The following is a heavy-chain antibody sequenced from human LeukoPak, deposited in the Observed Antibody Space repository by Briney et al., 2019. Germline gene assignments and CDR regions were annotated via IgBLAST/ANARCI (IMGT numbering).Heavy chain of an antibody. Sequence: PGGSLRLSCAASGFTFSDHYMDWVRQAPGKGLEWVGRTRNKANSYTTEYAASVKGRFTISRDDSKNSLYLQMNSLKTEDTAVYYCARRTAGGSGSAFDYWGQGTLVTVSS. CDR1: GFTFSDHY. J-gene: IGHJ4*02. D-gene: IGHD3-10*01. V-gene: IGHV3-72*01. CDR3: ARRTAGGSGSAFDY. CDR2: TRNKANSYTT.